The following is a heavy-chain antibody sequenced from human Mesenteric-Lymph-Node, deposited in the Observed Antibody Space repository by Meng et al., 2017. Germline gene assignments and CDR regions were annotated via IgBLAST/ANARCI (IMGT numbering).Heavy chain of an antibody. CDR1: GYTFTSYG. CDR2: ISAYNGNT. D-gene: IGHD6-13*01. V-gene: IGHV1-18*01. J-gene: IGHJ6*02. CDR3: ATDLHPIAAAGTPLYYYYYGMDV. Sequence: ASVKVSCKASGYTFTSYGISWVRQAPGQGLEWMGWISAYNGNTNYAQKLQGRVTMTTDTPTSTAYMELRSLRSEDTAVYYCATDLHPIAAAGTPLYYYYYGMDVWGQGTTVTVSS.